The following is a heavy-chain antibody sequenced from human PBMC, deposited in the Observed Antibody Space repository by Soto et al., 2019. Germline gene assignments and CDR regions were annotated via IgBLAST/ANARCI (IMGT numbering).Heavy chain of an antibody. Sequence: QVQLVQSGAEVKKPGSSVKVSCKASGGTFSSYAISWVRQAPGQGREWMGGIIPIFGTANYAQKFQGRVTITADESTSTAYMELSSLRSEDTAVYYCARPHCSGGSCYSDYYYYGMDVWGQGTTVTVSS. CDR1: GGTFSSYA. D-gene: IGHD2-15*01. J-gene: IGHJ6*02. V-gene: IGHV1-69*01. CDR3: ARPHCSGGSCYSDYYYYGMDV. CDR2: IIPIFGTA.